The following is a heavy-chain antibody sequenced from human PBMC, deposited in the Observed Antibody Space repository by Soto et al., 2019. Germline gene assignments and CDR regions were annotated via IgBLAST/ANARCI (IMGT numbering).Heavy chain of an antibody. J-gene: IGHJ6*02. Sequence: PGGSLRLSCAASGFTFSSYGMHWVRQAPGKGLEWVAVISYDGSNKYYADSVKGRFTISRDNSKNTLYLQMNSLRAEDTAVYYCAKDRRFLGWLLSDGMDVWGQGTTVTVSS. CDR3: AKDRRFLGWLLSDGMDV. CDR2: ISYDGSNK. D-gene: IGHD3-3*01. CDR1: GFTFSSYG. V-gene: IGHV3-30*18.